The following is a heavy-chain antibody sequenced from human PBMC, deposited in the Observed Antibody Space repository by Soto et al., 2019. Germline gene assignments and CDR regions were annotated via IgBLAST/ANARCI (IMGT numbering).Heavy chain of an antibody. V-gene: IGHV4-30-4*01. D-gene: IGHD3-10*01. CDR2: MYYSGIT. CDR1: GGSINSGDYY. CDR3: ARGSGVGVAGMDV. J-gene: IGHJ6*02. Sequence: QVQLQESGPRLVKSSQTLYLTCTVSGGSINSGDYYWSWIRQSPGKGLEWVGYMYYSGITDYNASLKSRITMSMDTYKNQFPLKLNSVTAADTAVYFCARGSGVGVAGMDVWGQGTTVTVSS.